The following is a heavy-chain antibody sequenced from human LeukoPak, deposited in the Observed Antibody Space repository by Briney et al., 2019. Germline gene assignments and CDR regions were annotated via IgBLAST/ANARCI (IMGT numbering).Heavy chain of an antibody. Sequence: SETLSLTCTVSGGSISSYYWSWIRQPPGKGLEWIGYIYYSGSTNYNPSLKSRVTISVDTSKNQSSLKLSSVTAADTAVYYCAREKRIAAAGTEPFDYWGQGTLVTVSS. D-gene: IGHD6-13*01. J-gene: IGHJ4*02. CDR1: GGSISSYY. CDR3: AREKRIAAAGTEPFDY. V-gene: IGHV4-59*01. CDR2: IYYSGST.